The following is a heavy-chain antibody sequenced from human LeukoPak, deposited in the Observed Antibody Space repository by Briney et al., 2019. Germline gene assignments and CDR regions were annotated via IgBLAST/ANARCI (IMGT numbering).Heavy chain of an antibody. CDR1: GFTFSTYA. V-gene: IGHV3-30*18. J-gene: IGHJ5*02. Sequence: GGSLRLSCAASGFTFSTYAMHGVRQAPGKGLAWVAVISYDGSNKYYADSVKGRFTTSRDNSKNTLYLQMNTLRAEDTAVYYCAKDVSWNWFDPWGQGTLVTVSS. CDR3: AKDVSWNWFDP. CDR2: ISYDGSNK.